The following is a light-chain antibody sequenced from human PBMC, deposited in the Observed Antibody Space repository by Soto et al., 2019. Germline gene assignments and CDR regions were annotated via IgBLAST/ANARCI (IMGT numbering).Light chain of an antibody. CDR2: DAS. J-gene: IGKJ4*01. CDR3: QQRSNWPLLT. Sequence: EIVLTQSPATLSLSPGERATLSCRASQSVGGYLAWYQQKPGQAPRLLIYDASNRVTGIPARFSGSGSGTDFTLTISSLDPEDFAVYYCQQRSNWPLLTFGGGTKVEIK. CDR1: QSVGGY. V-gene: IGKV3-11*01.